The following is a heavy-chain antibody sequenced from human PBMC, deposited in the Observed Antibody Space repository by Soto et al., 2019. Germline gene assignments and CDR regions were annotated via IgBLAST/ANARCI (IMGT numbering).Heavy chain of an antibody. CDR2: IRSKANSYAT. Sequence: EVQLVESGGGLVQPGGSLKLSCAASGFTFSGSAMHWVRQASGKGLEWVGRIRSKANSYATAYAASVKGRFTISRDDSKNTAYLQMNSLKTEDTAVYYCTRPGYGDYYSYYGMDVWGQGTTVTVSS. J-gene: IGHJ6*02. D-gene: IGHD5-12*01. V-gene: IGHV3-73*01. CDR1: GFTFSGSA. CDR3: TRPGYGDYYSYYGMDV.